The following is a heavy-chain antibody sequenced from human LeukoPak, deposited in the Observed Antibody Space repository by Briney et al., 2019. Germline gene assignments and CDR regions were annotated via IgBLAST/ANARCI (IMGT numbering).Heavy chain of an antibody. V-gene: IGHV3-7*01. D-gene: IGHD1-26*01. CDR3: AKSGGFFDT. J-gene: IGHJ5*02. CDR1: GFTFTNYW. Sequence: GGSLRLSCAVSGFTFTNYWMTWVRQAPGKGLEWVANINQDETEKFYVDSVVGRLTISRDNGKNFLYLQMNSLRAEDTAVYYCAKSGGFFDTWGQGTLVTVSS. CDR2: INQDETEK.